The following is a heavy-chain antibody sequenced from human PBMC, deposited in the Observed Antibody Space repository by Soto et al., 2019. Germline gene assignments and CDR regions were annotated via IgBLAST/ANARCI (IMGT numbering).Heavy chain of an antibody. CDR1: GYAFTTYG. V-gene: IGHV1-18*01. CDR2: ISAHNGNT. D-gene: IGHD1-1*01. Sequence: QVHLVQSGAEVKKPGASVKVSCKSSGYAFTTYGITWVRQAPGQGLEWMGWISAHNGNTNYAQKLQGRVTVTRDTSTSTANIELRSLRSDDTAVYYCARGRYGDYWGQGALVTVSS. CDR3: ARGRYGDY. J-gene: IGHJ4*02.